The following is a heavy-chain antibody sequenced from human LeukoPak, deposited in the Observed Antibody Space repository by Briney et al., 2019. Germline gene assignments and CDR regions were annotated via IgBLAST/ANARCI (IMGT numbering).Heavy chain of an antibody. D-gene: IGHD3-22*01. CDR3: ARAAYYDSSGPTPQSENWFDP. V-gene: IGHV1-18*01. J-gene: IGHJ5*02. CDR1: GYTFTSYG. CDR2: ISAYNGNT. Sequence: ASVKVSCKASGYTFTSYGISWVRQAPGQGLEWMGWISAYNGNTNYAQKLQGRVTMTTDTSTSTAYMELRSLRSDDTAVYYCARAAYYDSSGPTPQSENWFDPWGQGTLVTVSS.